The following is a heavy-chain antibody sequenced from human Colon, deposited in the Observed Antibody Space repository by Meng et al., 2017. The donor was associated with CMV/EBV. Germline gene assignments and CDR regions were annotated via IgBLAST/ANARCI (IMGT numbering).Heavy chain of an antibody. D-gene: IGHD3-3*01. Sequence: ASVKVSCKASGYTFTSYDINWVRQATGQGLEWMGWMNPNSGNTGYAQKFQGRVTTTRNTSISTAYMELSSLRSEDTAVYYCARGKWGYDFWSGYPNFDYWGQGTLVTVSS. CDR3: ARGKWGYDFWSGYPNFDY. V-gene: IGHV1-8*01. CDR1: GYTFTSYD. CDR2: MNPNSGNT. J-gene: IGHJ4*02.